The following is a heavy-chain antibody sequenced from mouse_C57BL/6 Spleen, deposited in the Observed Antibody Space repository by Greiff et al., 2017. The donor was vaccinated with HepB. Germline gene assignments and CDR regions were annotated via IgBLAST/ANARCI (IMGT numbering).Heavy chain of an antibody. CDR3: ARSVYYYGSSYPSYWYFDV. D-gene: IGHD1-1*01. V-gene: IGHV1-69*01. J-gene: IGHJ1*03. CDR2: IDPSDSYT. Sequence: QVQLKQPGAELVMPGASVKLSCKASGYTFTSYWMHWVKQRPGQGLEWIGEIDPSDSYTNYNQKFKGKSTLTVDKSSSTAYMQLSSLTSEDSAVYYCARSVYYYGSSYPSYWYFDVWGTGTTVTVSS. CDR1: GYTFTSYW.